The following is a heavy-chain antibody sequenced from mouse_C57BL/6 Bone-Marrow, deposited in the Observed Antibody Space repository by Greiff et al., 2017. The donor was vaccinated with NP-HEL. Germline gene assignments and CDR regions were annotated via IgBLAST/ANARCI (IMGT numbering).Heavy chain of an antibody. CDR1: GFSLTSYG. J-gene: IGHJ3*01. D-gene: IGHD3-2*02. CDR2: IWSGGST. V-gene: IGHV2-2*01. CDR3: ARTSAQRTWFAY. Sequence: QVQLKESGPGLVQPSQSLSITCTVSGFSLTSYGVHWVRQSPGKGLEWLGVIWSGGSTDYNAAFISRLSISKDNSKSQVFFKMNSLQADDTAIYYCARTSAQRTWFAYWGQGTLVTVSA.